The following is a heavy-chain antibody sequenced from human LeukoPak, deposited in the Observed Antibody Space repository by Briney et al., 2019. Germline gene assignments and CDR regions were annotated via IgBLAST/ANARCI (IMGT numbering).Heavy chain of an antibody. Sequence: PGGSLRLSCAASGFTFSDYYMSWIRQAPGKWLGWVSYISSSGSTIYYADSAKGRFTISRDNAKNSLYLQMNSLRAEDTGVYYCARALVPYSKEGFDPWGQGTLVTVSS. D-gene: IGHD4-11*01. CDR1: GFTFSDYY. CDR3: ARALVPYSKEGFDP. CDR2: ISSSGSTI. V-gene: IGHV3-11*01. J-gene: IGHJ5*02.